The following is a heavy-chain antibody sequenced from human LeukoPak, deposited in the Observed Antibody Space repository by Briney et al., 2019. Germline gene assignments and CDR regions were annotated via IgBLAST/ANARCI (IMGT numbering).Heavy chain of an antibody. J-gene: IGHJ5*02. Sequence: ASVKVSCKVSGYTLTELSMHWVRQAPGKRLEWMGGFDPEDGETIYAQKFQGRVTMTEDTSTDTAYMELSSLRSEDTAVYYCATMEQHGSWFDPWGQGTLVTVSS. V-gene: IGHV1-24*01. CDR3: ATMEQHGSWFDP. D-gene: IGHD6-13*01. CDR2: FDPEDGET. CDR1: GYTLTELS.